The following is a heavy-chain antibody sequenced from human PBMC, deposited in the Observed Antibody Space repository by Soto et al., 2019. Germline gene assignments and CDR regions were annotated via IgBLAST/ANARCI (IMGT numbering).Heavy chain of an antibody. V-gene: IGHV3-43D*04. CDR1: GFTFDDYA. D-gene: IGHD2-2*01. J-gene: IGHJ6*02. CDR3: AKSLRSIVVVPAARNYYYYGMDF. Sequence: GGSLRLSCAASGFTFDDYAMHWVRQAPGKGLEWVSLISWDGGSTYYADSVKGRLTISRDNSKNSLNLKMNSLRAEDTALYYCAKSLRSIVVVPAARNYYYYGMDFWGQGTTVTVSS. CDR2: ISWDGGST.